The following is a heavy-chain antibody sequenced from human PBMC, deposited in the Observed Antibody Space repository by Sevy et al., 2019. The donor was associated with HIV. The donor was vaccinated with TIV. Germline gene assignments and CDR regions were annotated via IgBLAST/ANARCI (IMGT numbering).Heavy chain of an antibody. CDR3: TRVGGFYDKGFAS. V-gene: IGHV4-34*01. CDR1: GASFSDYY. CDR2: IHQSGST. J-gene: IGHJ4*02. D-gene: IGHD3-22*01. Sequence: SETLSLTCSVFGASFSDYYWSWIRQPPGKGLEWIGEIHQSGSTNYNPSLRSRVIISVDRSKNQFSLNLRSVTAADTAVYFCTRVGGFYDKGFASWGQGTLVTCSS.